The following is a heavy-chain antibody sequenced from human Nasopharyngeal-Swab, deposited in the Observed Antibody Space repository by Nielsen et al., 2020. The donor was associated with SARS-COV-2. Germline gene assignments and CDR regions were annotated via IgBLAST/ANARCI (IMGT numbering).Heavy chain of an antibody. CDR2: IYYNGRT. Sequence: SETLSLTCTVSGDSMITNSWIWIRQPPGKGLEGIGYIYYNGRTNYTPSLKSRVTVSLDTSRNQFSLKLDSVTAADTATYYCARQNVLKHLELTSTFYSYRIDVWGKGTTVTVSS. CDR3: ARQNVLKHLELTSTFYSYRIDV. J-gene: IGHJ6*03. CDR1: GDSMITNS. V-gene: IGHV4-59*08. D-gene: IGHD2/OR15-2a*01.